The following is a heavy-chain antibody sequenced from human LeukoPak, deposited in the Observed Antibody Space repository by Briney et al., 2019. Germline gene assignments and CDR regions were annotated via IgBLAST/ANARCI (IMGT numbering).Heavy chain of an antibody. V-gene: IGHV1-24*01. J-gene: IGHJ3*02. Sequence: ASVKVSCKVSGYTLTELSMHWVRQAPGKGLEWMGGFDPEDGETIYAQKFQGRVTITADESTSTAYMELSSLRSEDTAVYYCAGLIANHAFDIWGQGTMVTVSS. D-gene: IGHD2-21*01. CDR1: GYTLTELS. CDR3: AGLIANHAFDI. CDR2: FDPEDGET.